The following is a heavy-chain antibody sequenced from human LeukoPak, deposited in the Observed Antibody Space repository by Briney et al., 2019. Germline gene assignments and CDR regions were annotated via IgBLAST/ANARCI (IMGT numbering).Heavy chain of an antibody. CDR1: GFTFSSYG. Sequence: GGSLRLSCAASGFTFSSYGMHWVRQAPGKGLEWVSSISSSSSYIYYADSVRGRFTISRDNAKNSLYLQMNSLRAEDTAVYYCAAGRDYYYMDVWGKGTTVTVSS. CDR2: ISSSSSYI. CDR3: AAGRDYYYMDV. J-gene: IGHJ6*03. V-gene: IGHV3-21*01.